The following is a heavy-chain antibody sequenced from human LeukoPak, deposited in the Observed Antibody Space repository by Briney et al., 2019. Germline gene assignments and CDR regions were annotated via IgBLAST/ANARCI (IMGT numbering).Heavy chain of an antibody. J-gene: IGHJ4*02. Sequence: GGSLRLSCAASGFTFSSYSMNWVRQAPGKGLEWVSCISSSSSYIYYADSVKGRFTISRDNAKNSLYLQKNSLRAEDTAVYYCARDPYSSSWYSVHFDYWGQGTLVTVSS. CDR3: ARDPYSSSWYSVHFDY. CDR2: ISSSSSYI. CDR1: GFTFSSYS. V-gene: IGHV3-21*01. D-gene: IGHD6-13*01.